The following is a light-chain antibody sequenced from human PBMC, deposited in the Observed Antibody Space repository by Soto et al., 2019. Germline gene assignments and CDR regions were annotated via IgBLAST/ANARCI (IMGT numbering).Light chain of an antibody. CDR2: GAF. CDR3: QQYGSSPTWT. Sequence: DIVMTQSPATLSVSPGERATLSCRASQSVSSNFAWYQQKPGQAPRLLIYGAFTRATGIPARFSGCGSGTEFTLTISRLEPEDFAVYYCQQYGSSPTWTFGQGTKVDIK. J-gene: IGKJ1*01. CDR1: QSVSSN. V-gene: IGKV3-15*01.